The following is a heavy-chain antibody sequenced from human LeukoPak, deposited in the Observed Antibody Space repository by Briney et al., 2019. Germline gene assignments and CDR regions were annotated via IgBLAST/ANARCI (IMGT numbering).Heavy chain of an antibody. J-gene: IGHJ4*02. CDR2: IWYDGNNK. CDR1: GFTFISYG. V-gene: IGHV3-33*06. CDR3: AKDRLPLGELSLFDY. Sequence: GGSLGLSCAASGFTFISYGMHWARQAPGKGREGVAVIWYDGNNKYYAESVQGRFTISRDISKNTLYLQMNSLRAEDTAVYYCAKDRLPLGELSLFDYWGQGTLVTVSS. D-gene: IGHD3-16*02.